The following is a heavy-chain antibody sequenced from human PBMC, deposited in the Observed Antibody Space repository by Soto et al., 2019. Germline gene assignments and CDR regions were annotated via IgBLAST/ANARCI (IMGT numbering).Heavy chain of an antibody. CDR1: GFTFSSYA. V-gene: IGHV3-23*01. CDR2: ISGSGGST. D-gene: IGHD3-3*01. J-gene: IGHJ4*02. Sequence: EVQLLESGGGLVQPGGSLRLSCAASGFTFSSYAMSWVRQAPGKGLEWVSAISGSGGSTYYADSVKGRFTISRDNSKNTLYLQMNSLRAEDTAVYYCAKDREIFGVVTPPVYFDYWGQGTLVTVSS. CDR3: AKDREIFGVVTPPVYFDY.